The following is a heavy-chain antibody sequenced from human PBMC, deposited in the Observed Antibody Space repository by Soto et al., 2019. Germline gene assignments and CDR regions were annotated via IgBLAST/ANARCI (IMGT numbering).Heavy chain of an antibody. CDR2: IIPILGIA. J-gene: IGHJ4*02. D-gene: IGHD5-18*01. CDR1: GYTFTGYY. Sequence: SVKVSCKASGYTFTGYYMHWVRQAPGQGLEWMGRIIPILGIANYAQKFQGRVTITADKSTSTAYMELSSLRSEDTAVYYCARDLGDTAMGRIDYWGQGTLVTVSS. CDR3: ARDLGDTAMGRIDY. V-gene: IGHV1-69*04.